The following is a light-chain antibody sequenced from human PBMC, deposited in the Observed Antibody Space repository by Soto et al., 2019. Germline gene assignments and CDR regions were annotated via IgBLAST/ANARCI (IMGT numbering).Light chain of an antibody. V-gene: IGKV3-11*01. J-gene: IGKJ4*01. CDR2: DAS. Sequence: EIVLTHSPVTLSLSPGERATLSCRASQSVTTFLAWYQQKPGQAPRLLIYDASKRATGIPARFSGSGSGTDFTPTISSLEPEDFAVYYCQQRTNWPLTFGGGTKVEIK. CDR1: QSVTTF. CDR3: QQRTNWPLT.